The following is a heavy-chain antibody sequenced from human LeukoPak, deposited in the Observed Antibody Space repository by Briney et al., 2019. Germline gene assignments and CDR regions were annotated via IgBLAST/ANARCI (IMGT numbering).Heavy chain of an antibody. D-gene: IGHD1/OR15-1a*01. V-gene: IGHV3-66*01. CDR1: GFTVSSNY. CDR3: ANSPNINY. CDR2: IYSGGSA. J-gene: IGHJ4*02. Sequence: GSLRLSCTASGFTVSSNYMNWVRQAPGKGLEWVSIIYSGGSAYYADSVRGRFTISRDNSKNTLYLQMNSLRAEDTAVYYCANSPNINYWGQGTLVTVSS.